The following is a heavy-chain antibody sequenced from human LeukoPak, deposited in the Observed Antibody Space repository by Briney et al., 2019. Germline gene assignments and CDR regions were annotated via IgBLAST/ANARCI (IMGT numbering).Heavy chain of an antibody. CDR2: IYYSGST. CDR1: GGSISSNY. V-gene: IGHV4-59*01. D-gene: IGHD6-19*01. Sequence: SETLSLTCTVSGGSISSNYWSWIRQPPGKGLEWIGYIYYSGSTNYNPSLKSRVTISVDTSKNQFSLKLSSVTAADTAVYYCARGLAVAGPNWFDPWGQGTLVTVSS. CDR3: ARGLAVAGPNWFDP. J-gene: IGHJ5*02.